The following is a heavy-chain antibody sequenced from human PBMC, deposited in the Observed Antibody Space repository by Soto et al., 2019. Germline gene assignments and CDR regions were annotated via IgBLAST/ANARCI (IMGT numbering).Heavy chain of an antibody. Sequence: QLLQSGAQVKKPGASVRVSCKGSGYSFGTYGLSWVRQAPGQGLEWMGWISAYSGYTKYAQNFQGRVTLTTDTSTNTGYMDLTTLRSDDTAVYYCASDIVCSNGNCYHDFWGQGTLVTVSS. CDR3: ASDIVCSNGNCYHDF. V-gene: IGHV1-18*04. J-gene: IGHJ4*02. CDR1: GYSFGTYG. CDR2: ISAYSGYT. D-gene: IGHD2-8*01.